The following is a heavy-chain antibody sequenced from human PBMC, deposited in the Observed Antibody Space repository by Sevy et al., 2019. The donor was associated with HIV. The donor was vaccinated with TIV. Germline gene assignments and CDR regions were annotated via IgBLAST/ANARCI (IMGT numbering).Heavy chain of an antibody. CDR1: GFTFSSHA. D-gene: IGHD2-2*01. V-gene: IGHV3-23*01. CDR2: ISGSGGST. CDR3: ASPIIVVVPAVPTIDY. J-gene: IGHJ4*02. Sequence: GGSLRLSCAASGFTFSSHAMSWVRQAPGKGLEWVSAISGSGGSTYYAYSVKGRFTISRDNSKNTLYLQMNSLRAEDTAVYYCASPIIVVVPAVPTIDYWGQGTLVTVSS.